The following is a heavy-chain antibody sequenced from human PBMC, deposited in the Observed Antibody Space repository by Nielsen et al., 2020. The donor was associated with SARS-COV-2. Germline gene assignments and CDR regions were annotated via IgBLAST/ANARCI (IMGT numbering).Heavy chain of an antibody. J-gene: IGHJ4*02. V-gene: IGHV3-15*01. CDR2: IKSKTDGGTT. D-gene: IGHD3-16*01. Sequence: GESLKISCAASGFTFSNAWMSWVRQAPGKGLEWVGRIKSKTDGGTTDYAAPVKGRFTISRDNAKNSLYLQMNSLRAEDTAVYYCARDGGLRGFDYWGQGTLVTVSS. CDR3: ARDGGLRGFDY. CDR1: GFTFSNAW.